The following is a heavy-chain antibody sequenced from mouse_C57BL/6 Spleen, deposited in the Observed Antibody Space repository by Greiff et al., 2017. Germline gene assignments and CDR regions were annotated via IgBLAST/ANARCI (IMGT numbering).Heavy chain of an antibody. D-gene: IGHD1-3*01. CDR1: GYTFTSYW. CDR2: IYPGSGST. Sequence: QVQLQQPGAELVKPGASVKMSCQASGYTFTSYWFTWVRQRPGQGLEWIGDIYPGSGSTNSPEKFKGKATLTVDTASSTAYKQLSSLTSEDSSVYYCARQSAGREAMDYWGQGTSVTVSS. J-gene: IGHJ4*01. V-gene: IGHV1-55*01. CDR3: ARQSAGREAMDY.